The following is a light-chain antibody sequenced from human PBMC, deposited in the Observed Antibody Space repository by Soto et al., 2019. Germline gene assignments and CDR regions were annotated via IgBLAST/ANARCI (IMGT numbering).Light chain of an antibody. Sequence: QSALTQPASVSGSPGQSIAISCTGSSSDIGIYKYVSWYQQHPGKVPKLIIYEVTNRPSGVSNRFSGSKSGNTASLTISGLQAEDEADYYCCSFALRSTLIFGGGTKLTVL. CDR1: SSDIGIYKY. CDR3: CSFALRSTLI. CDR2: EVT. J-gene: IGLJ2*01. V-gene: IGLV2-14*01.